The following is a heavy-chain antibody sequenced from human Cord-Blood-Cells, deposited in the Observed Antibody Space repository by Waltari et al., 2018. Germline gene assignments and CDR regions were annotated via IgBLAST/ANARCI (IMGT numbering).Heavy chain of an antibody. CDR2: IYYSVST. CDR3: ARGSGITGTTDFDY. CDR1: GGSISSGGYY. Sequence: QVQLQESGPGLVKPSQTLSLTCTVSGGSISSGGYYWSWIRQHPGKGLEWIGYIYYSVSTYYNPSLKSRVTISVDTSKNQFSLKLSSVTAADTAVYYCARGSGITGTTDFDYWGQGTLVTVSS. J-gene: IGHJ4*02. V-gene: IGHV4-31*03. D-gene: IGHD1-7*01.